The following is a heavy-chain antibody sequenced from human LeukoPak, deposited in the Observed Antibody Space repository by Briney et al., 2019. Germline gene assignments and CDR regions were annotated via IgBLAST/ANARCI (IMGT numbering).Heavy chain of an antibody. D-gene: IGHD2-15*01. CDR3: ASLDCSGGSCYSIDY. J-gene: IGHJ4*02. CDR1: GGSFSGYY. Sequence: SETLSLTCAVYGGSFSGYYWSWIRQPPGKGLEWIGEINRSGSTNYNPSLKSRVTISVDTSKNQFSLKLSSVTAADTAVYYCASLDCSGGSCYSIDYWGQGTLVTVSS. CDR2: INRSGST. V-gene: IGHV4-34*01.